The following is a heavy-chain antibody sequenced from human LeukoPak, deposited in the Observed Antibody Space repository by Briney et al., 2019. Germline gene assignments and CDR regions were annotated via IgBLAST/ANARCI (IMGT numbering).Heavy chain of an antibody. Sequence: PSETLSLTCAVYGGSFSGYYWSWIRQPPGKGLEWIGEINHSGSTNYNPSLKSRVTISVDTSKNQFSLKLSSVTAADTAVYYCARAPTYDSSGYNFDCWGQGTLVTVSS. CDR3: ARAPTYDSSGYNFDC. CDR1: GGSFSGYY. D-gene: IGHD3-22*01. CDR2: INHSGST. V-gene: IGHV4-34*01. J-gene: IGHJ4*02.